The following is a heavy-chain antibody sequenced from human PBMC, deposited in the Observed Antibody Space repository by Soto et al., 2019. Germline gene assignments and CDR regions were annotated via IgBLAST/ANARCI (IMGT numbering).Heavy chain of an antibody. Sequence: PGGSLRLSCTTSGFTFGDYGLSWFRQAPGKGLEWVGFIKSKAYGGTTEYAASLKGRFTISRDDSNSIAYLQMNSLTTEDAAVYYCTRGFPGYCSSARCSEAHFDYWGQGTLVTVSS. V-gene: IGHV3-49*03. CDR2: IKSKAYGGTT. D-gene: IGHD2-15*01. CDR3: TRGFPGYCSSARCSEAHFDY. J-gene: IGHJ4*02. CDR1: GFTFGDYG.